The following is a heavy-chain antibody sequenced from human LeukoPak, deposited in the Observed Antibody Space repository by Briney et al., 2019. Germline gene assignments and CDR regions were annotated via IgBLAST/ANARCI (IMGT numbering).Heavy chain of an antibody. J-gene: IGHJ4*02. CDR3: ARYSGSWAYYFDY. D-gene: IGHD6-13*01. V-gene: IGHV3-21*01. CDR2: ISSSSSYI. Sequence: GGSLRLSCAASGFTFSSYSMNWVRQAPGKGLEWVSSISSSSSYIYYADSVKGRFTISRDNAKNSLYLQMNSLRAEDTAVYYCARYSGSWAYYFDYWGQGTLVTVSS. CDR1: GFTFSSYS.